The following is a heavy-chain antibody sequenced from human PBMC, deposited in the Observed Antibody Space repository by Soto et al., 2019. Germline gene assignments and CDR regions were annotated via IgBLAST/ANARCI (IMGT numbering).Heavy chain of an antibody. CDR1: GDSITSTKW. J-gene: IGHJ5*01. Sequence: LQESGPGLVQPSGTLSLTCTVSGDSITSTKWCSWVLHVPGKGLEWLGEIYHSGFTKSHPSFASRVTLSVDKSKNQFSLLLNSVTAADTSLYYCATAPRTISWFDSWGQGTLVTFS. CDR3: ATAPRTISWFDS. V-gene: IGHV4-4*02. CDR2: IYHSGFT.